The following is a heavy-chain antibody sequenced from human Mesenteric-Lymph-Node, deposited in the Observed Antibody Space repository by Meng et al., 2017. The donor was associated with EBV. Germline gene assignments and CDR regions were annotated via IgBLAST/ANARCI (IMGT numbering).Heavy chain of an antibody. CDR2: ISYDGSNK. Sequence: QVQLVESGXXXXXPXRSXRPSCAASGFTFSSYGMHWVRQAPGKGLEWVAVISYDGSNKYYADSVKGRFTISRDNSKNTLYLQMNSLRAEDTAVYYCAGDYGDYSVGGQGTLGTVSS. CDR1: GFTFSSYG. V-gene: IGHV3-30*03. D-gene: IGHD4-17*01. J-gene: IGHJ4*02. CDR3: AGDYGDYSV.